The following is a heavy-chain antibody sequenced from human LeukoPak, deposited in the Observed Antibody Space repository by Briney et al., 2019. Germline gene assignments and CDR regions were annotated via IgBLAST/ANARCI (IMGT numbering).Heavy chain of an antibody. J-gene: IGHJ4*02. V-gene: IGHV3-23*01. Sequence: GGSLRLSCAASGFTFIIYAMSWVRQAPGKGLEWVSTISGSGGSTYYADSVKGRFTISRDNSKNMLYLQMNSLRAEDTAVYYCAKTGTPWYYFDYWGQGTLVTVSS. CDR3: AKTGTPWYYFDY. D-gene: IGHD6-13*01. CDR2: ISGSGGST. CDR1: GFTFIIYA.